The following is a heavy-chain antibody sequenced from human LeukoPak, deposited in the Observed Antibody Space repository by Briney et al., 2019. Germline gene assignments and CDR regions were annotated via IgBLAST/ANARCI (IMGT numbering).Heavy chain of an antibody. D-gene: IGHD1-20*01. CDR1: GYSFTNYW. CDR3: ARAITGTDRLVDY. J-gene: IGHJ4*02. CDR2: ISLGDSDT. V-gene: IGHV5-51*01. Sequence: GESLKISCKDSGYSFTNYWIGWVRQLPGKGLEWMGVISLGDSDTKYSPSFQGQVTISGDKSISTAYLQWSSLKASDTAMYYCARAITGTDRLVDYWGQGTLVTVSS.